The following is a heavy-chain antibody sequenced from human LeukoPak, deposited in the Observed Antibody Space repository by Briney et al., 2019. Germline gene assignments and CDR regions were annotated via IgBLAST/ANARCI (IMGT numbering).Heavy chain of an antibody. CDR1: GFTFSSYS. Sequence: GGSLRLSCAASGFTFSSYSMNWVRQAPGKGLEWVSYISSSGSTTHYADSVKGRFTISRDNAENSLYLQMNSLRAEDTAVYYCTRDNYDSSGYYFDWGQGTLVTVSS. D-gene: IGHD3-22*01. V-gene: IGHV3-48*04. CDR2: ISSSGSTT. CDR3: TRDNYDSSGYYFD. J-gene: IGHJ4*02.